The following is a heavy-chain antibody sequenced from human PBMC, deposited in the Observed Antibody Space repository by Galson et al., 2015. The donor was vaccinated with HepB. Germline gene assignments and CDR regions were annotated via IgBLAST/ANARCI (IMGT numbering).Heavy chain of an antibody. CDR2: IIPIFGTA. Sequence: SVKVSCKASGGTFSSYAISWVRQAPGQGLEWMGGIIPIFGTANYAQKFQGRVTITADESTSTAYMELSSLRSEDTAVYYCASGGDLPGAFDYWGQGTLVTVSS. V-gene: IGHV1-69*13. CDR1: GGTFSSYA. J-gene: IGHJ4*02. CDR3: ASGGDLPGAFDY. D-gene: IGHD4-17*01.